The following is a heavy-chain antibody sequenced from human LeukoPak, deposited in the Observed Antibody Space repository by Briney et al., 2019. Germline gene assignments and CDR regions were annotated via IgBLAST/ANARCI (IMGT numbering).Heavy chain of an antibody. CDR2: ISSSSSYI. CDR1: GFTFDDYG. CDR3: ARAPGVRCSGGSCYSGVDY. V-gene: IGHV3-21*01. D-gene: IGHD2-15*01. J-gene: IGHJ4*02. Sequence: GGSLRLSCAASGFTFDDYGMSWVRQAPGKGLEWVSSISSSSSYIYYADSVKGRFTISRDNAKNSLYLQMNSLRAEDTAVYYCARAPGVRCSGGSCYSGVDYWGQGTLVTVSS.